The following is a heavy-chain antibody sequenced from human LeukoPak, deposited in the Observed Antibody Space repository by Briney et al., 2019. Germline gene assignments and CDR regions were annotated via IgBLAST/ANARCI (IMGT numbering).Heavy chain of an antibody. J-gene: IGHJ4*02. Sequence: PSETLSLTCAVYGGSFSGYYWGWIRQPPGKGLEWIGEINHSGSTNYNPSLKSRVTISVDTSKNQFSLKLSSVTAADTAVYYCARGRGGGYSYGPYYFDYWGQGTLVTVSS. CDR1: GGSFSGYY. D-gene: IGHD5-18*01. CDR3: ARGRGGGYSYGPYYFDY. V-gene: IGHV4-34*01. CDR2: INHSGST.